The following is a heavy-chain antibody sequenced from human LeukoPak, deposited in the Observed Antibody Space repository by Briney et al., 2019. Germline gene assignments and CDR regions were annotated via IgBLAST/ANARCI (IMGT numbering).Heavy chain of an antibody. CDR1: GFTVSSYY. CDR2: THSGGST. CDR3: AREGMGLTYCGGDCPPSDY. D-gene: IGHD2-21*02. V-gene: IGHV3-53*01. J-gene: IGHJ4*02. Sequence: GGSLRLSCAASGFTVSSYYMSWVRQAPGKGLEWVSVTHSGGSTYYADSVKGRFTISRDNSKNTLYLQMNSLRADDTAVYYCAREGMGLTYCGGDCPPSDYWGQGTLVTVSS.